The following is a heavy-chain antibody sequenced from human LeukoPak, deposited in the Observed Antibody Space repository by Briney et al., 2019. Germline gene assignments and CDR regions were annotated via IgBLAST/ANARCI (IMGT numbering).Heavy chain of an antibody. V-gene: IGHV6-1*01. D-gene: IGHD1-7*01. CDR1: GDSVSSNSAA. J-gene: IGHJ4*02. Sequence: SQTLSLTCAISGDSVSSNSAAWNWLRQSPSRGLEWLGRTYYRSRWYTDYALSVRSRITIRPDTSGNQFSLQLDSVTPEDTAVYYCARLDANFADFWGQGTLVTVSS. CDR2: TYYRSRWYT. CDR3: ARLDANFADF.